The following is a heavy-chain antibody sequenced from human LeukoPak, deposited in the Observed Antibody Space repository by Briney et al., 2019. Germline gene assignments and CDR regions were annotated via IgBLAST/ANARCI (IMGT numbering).Heavy chain of an antibody. Sequence: GGSLRLSCAASGFTFSHYDMHWVRQARGKGMEWVSSIDTASDPFYTDSVKGRFTISRQNAKNSLYLQMNSLTAGDAAVYYCARELVGADRAYGMDVWGQGTTVIVSS. CDR1: GFTFSHYD. V-gene: IGHV3-13*04. D-gene: IGHD2-15*01. J-gene: IGHJ6*02. CDR2: IDTASDP. CDR3: ARELVGADRAYGMDV.